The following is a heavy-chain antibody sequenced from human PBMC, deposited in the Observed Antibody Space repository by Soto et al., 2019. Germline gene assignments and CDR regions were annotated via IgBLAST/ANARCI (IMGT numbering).Heavy chain of an antibody. J-gene: IGHJ4*02. CDR1: GGTFSSYA. Sequence: GASVKVSCKASGGTFSSYAISWVRQAPGQGLEWMGGIIPIFGTANYAQKFHGRVTITADESTSTAYMELSSLRSEDTAVYYCARTTDYGDYCLDYWGQGTLVTVSS. D-gene: IGHD4-17*01. CDR2: IIPIFGTA. V-gene: IGHV1-69*13. CDR3: ARTTDYGDYCLDY.